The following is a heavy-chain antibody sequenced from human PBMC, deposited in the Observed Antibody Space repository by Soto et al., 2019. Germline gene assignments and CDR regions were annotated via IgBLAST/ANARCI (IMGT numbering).Heavy chain of an antibody. J-gene: IGHJ3*02. CDR1: GGSISSYY. V-gene: IGHV4-59*01. D-gene: IGHD3-22*01. CDR3: ASSYYYDSSGPLVPAFDI. Sequence: SETLSLTCTVSGGSISSYYWSWIRQPPGKGLEWIGYIYYSGSTNYNPSLKSRVTISVDTSKNQFSLKLSSVTAADTAVYYCASSYYYDSSGPLVPAFDIWGQGTMVTVSS. CDR2: IYYSGST.